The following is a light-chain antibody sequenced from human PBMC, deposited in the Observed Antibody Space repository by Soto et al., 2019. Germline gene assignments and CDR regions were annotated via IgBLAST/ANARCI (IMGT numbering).Light chain of an antibody. Sequence: ALTQPASVSGSPGQSITISCTGTSSDIGGYNYVSWYQHHPGKAPKLLIYEVTNRPSGVSNRFSGSKSGNTASLTISGLQAEDEAVYYCNSYTSSSTRVFGGGTKLTVL. CDR2: EVT. V-gene: IGLV2-14*01. CDR3: NSYTSSSTRV. J-gene: IGLJ2*01. CDR1: SSDIGGYNY.